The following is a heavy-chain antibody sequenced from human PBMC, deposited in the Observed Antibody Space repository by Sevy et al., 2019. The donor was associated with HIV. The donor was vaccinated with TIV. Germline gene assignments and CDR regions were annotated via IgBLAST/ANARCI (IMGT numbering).Heavy chain of an antibody. V-gene: IGHV3-30-3*01. D-gene: IGHD2-2*01. CDR2: ISYDGSNK. J-gene: IGHJ4*02. CDR3: ARDRRFVVVPAALDY. Sequence: GGSLRLSCAASGFTFSSYAMHWVRQAPGKGLEWVAVISYDGSNKYYEDSVKGRFTISRDNSKNTLYLQMNSLRAEDTAVYYCARDRRFVVVPAALDYWGQGTLVTVSS. CDR1: GFTFSSYA.